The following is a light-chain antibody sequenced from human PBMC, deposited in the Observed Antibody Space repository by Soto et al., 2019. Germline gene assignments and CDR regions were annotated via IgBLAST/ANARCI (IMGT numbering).Light chain of an antibody. CDR1: QSVSSRF. CDR2: GAS. CDR3: QQYESSRT. Sequence: EIVLTQSPGTLSLSPGERATLSCRASQSVSSRFLAWYQQKPGQAPNVLIYGASTRATGIPDRFSGSWSGTDFTLTISRLEPEDFAVYYCQQYESSRTFGQGTKVEMK. V-gene: IGKV3-20*01. J-gene: IGKJ1*01.